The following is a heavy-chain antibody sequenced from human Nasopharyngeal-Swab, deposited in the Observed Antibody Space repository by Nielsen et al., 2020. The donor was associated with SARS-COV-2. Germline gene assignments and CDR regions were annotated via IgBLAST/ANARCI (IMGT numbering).Heavy chain of an antibody. V-gene: IGHV3-21*01. CDR3: ARDGLDYDFWSAYFMDV. D-gene: IGHD3-3*01. CDR1: GFTFNNYN. CDR2: ISSSSSYI. J-gene: IGHJ6*02. Sequence: ESLKIPCAASGFTFNNYNFNWVRQAPGKGLEWVSSISSSSSYIYYADSVKGRFTISRDNAKNSLYLQMNSLRAEDTAVYYCARDGLDYDFWSAYFMDVWGQGTTVTVSS.